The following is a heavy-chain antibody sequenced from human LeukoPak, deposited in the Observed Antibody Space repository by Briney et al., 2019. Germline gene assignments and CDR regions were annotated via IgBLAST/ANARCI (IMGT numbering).Heavy chain of an antibody. Sequence: GGSLRLSCAASGFTFSSYWMSWVRQAPGKGLEWVANIKQDRSEKYYVDSVKGRFTISRGNAKNSLYLQMNSLRAEDTAVYYCARVKAYNDYVWGSYRTSWVFDYWGQGTLVTVSS. CDR2: IKQDRSEK. CDR1: GFTFSSYW. J-gene: IGHJ4*02. CDR3: ARVKAYNDYVWGSYRTSWVFDY. D-gene: IGHD3-16*02. V-gene: IGHV3-7*01.